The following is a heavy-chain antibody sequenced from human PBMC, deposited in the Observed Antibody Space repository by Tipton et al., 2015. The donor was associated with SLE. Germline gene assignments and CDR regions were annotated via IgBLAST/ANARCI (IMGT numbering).Heavy chain of an antibody. J-gene: IGHJ3*02. CDR2: IYYSGST. V-gene: IGHV4-59*01. CDR1: GGSISSYY. Sequence: TLSLTCTVSGGSISSYYWSWIRQPPGRGLEWIGYIYYSGSTNYNPSLKSRVTISVDTSKNQFSLKLSSVTAADTAVYYCARYKTRGSAFDIWDQGTMVTVSS. CDR3: ARYKTRGSAFDI. D-gene: IGHD1-1*01.